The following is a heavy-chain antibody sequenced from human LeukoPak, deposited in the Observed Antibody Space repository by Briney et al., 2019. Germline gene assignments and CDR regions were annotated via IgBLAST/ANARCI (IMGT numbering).Heavy chain of an antibody. D-gene: IGHD3-22*01. CDR1: GGSFSGYY. CDR3: ARVYYDSSGSAAGLDY. J-gene: IGHJ4*02. Sequence: SETLSLTCVAHGGSFSGYYWSWIRQPPGKGLEWIGEINHSGSTNYNPSLKSRVTISVDTSKNQFSLKLSSVTAADTAVYYCARVYYDSSGSAAGLDYWGQGTLVTVSS. V-gene: IGHV4-34*01. CDR2: INHSGST.